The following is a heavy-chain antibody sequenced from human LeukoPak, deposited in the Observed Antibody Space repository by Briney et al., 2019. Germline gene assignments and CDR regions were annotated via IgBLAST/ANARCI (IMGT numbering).Heavy chain of an antibody. CDR1: GGSISSYY. Sequence: TSETLSLTCTVSGGSISSYYWSWIRQPPGRGLEWIGYIYYSGSTNYNPSLKSRVTISVDTSKNQFSLKLSSVTAADTAVYYCAREGIVGATHFDYWGQGTLVTVSS. V-gene: IGHV4-59*01. CDR3: AREGIVGATHFDY. CDR2: IYYSGST. J-gene: IGHJ4*02. D-gene: IGHD1-26*01.